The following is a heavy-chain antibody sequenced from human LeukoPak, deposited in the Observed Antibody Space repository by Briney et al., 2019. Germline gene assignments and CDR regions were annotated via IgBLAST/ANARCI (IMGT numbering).Heavy chain of an antibody. CDR2: VFSSGGT. CDR3: ARDDKGYYDSRWTAFDI. D-gene: IGHD3-22*01. J-gene: IGHJ3*02. V-gene: IGHV4-4*07. Sequence: SETLSLTCTVSGASISDNAWSWVRQPAGRGLEWIGRVFSSGGTLYNPSLNGRVIMSVDASTNQLSLKVTSVTVADTAVYYCARDDKGYYDSRWTAFDIWGQGTVVTVSS. CDR1: GASISDNA.